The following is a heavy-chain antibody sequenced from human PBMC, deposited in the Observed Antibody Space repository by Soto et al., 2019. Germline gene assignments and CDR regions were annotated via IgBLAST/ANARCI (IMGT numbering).Heavy chain of an antibody. Sequence: EAQLVEPGGGLVQPGGSLRLSCAASGFALSNYWMHWVRQAPGKGLVWVSRINGDGSSTNYADSEKGRFTISRDNAKNTLYLQMNSLRDEDTAVYYCVRGSDGYENFDSWGQGTLVTVSS. V-gene: IGHV3-74*01. CDR2: INGDGSST. CDR3: VRGSDGYENFDS. CDR1: GFALSNYW. D-gene: IGHD5-18*01. J-gene: IGHJ4*02.